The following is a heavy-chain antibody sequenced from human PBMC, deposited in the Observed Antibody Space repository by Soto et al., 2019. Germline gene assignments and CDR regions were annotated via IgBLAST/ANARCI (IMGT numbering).Heavy chain of an antibody. Sequence: SENLSVTCTVSGGSISSGGYYWSWIRQHPGKGLEWIGYIYYSGSTYYNPSLKSRVTISVDTSKNQFSLKLSSVTAADTAVYYCARETQPLAPERHKAAGKNFDYRGQRHLVIVSA. CDR3: ARETQPLAPERHKAAGKNFDY. D-gene: IGHD6-13*01. CDR2: IYYSGST. J-gene: IGHJ4*02. V-gene: IGHV4-31*03. CDR1: GGSISSGGYY.